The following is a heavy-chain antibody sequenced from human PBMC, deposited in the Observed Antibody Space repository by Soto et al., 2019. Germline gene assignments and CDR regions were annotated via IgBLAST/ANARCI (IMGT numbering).Heavy chain of an antibody. J-gene: IGHJ4*02. V-gene: IGHV3-7*04. CDR1: GFNFSRYW. D-gene: IGHD1-26*01. Sequence: VQLVESGGGLVQPGGSLRLSCAASGFNFSRYWMNWVRQAPGKGLEWVANSRPDTDDRFHADSVGGRFSISRDNAKKSLFLQMNNLRVEDTAVYYCAREDGTFDYWGQGTLVTVSS. CDR3: AREDGTFDY. CDR2: SRPDTDDR.